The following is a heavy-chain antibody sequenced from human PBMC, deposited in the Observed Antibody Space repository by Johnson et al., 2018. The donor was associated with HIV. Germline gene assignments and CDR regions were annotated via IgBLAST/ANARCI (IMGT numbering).Heavy chain of an antibody. CDR3: ARAYNYGAFDI. J-gene: IGHJ3*02. D-gene: IGHD5-18*01. CDR2: IYSGGST. CDR1: GFTVSSNY. Sequence: VQLVESGGGLVQPGGSLRLSCAASGFTVSSNYMSWVRQAPGKGLEWVSVIYSGGSTYYADSVKGRFTISRDDSKNTLYLQMNSLRAEDTAVYYCARAYNYGAFDIWGQGTMVTVSS. V-gene: IGHV3-66*01.